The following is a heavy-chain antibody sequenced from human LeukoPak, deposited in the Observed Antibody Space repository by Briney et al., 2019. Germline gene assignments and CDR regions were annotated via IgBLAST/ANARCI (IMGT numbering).Heavy chain of an antibody. CDR3: AKDRGYTTGRDFDY. V-gene: IGHV3-7*03. Sequence: AGGSLRLSCAASGFTFSSYWMSWVRQAPGKGLEWVANIKQDGSEKYYVDSVKGRFTISRDNSKNTLYLQMNSLRAEDTAVYYCAKDRGYTTGRDFDYWGQGALVTVSS. D-gene: IGHD3-10*01. J-gene: IGHJ4*02. CDR2: IKQDGSEK. CDR1: GFTFSSYW.